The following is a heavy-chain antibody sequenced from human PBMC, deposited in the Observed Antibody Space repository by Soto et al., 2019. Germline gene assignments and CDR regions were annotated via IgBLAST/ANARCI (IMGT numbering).Heavy chain of an antibody. CDR3: EKDYYSDINGSHFAY. D-gene: IGHD3-22*01. Sequence: EVQLVESGGGLVQPGRSLRLSCAVSGFRFDGYAMHWVRQAPGKGLEWVSGISWNSGIIGYADSVKGRFTISRDNAENSLYLHMNSLRVEETALYYWEKDYYSDINGSHFAYWAREPRSPSPQ. CDR1: GFRFDGYA. CDR2: ISWNSGII. J-gene: IGHJ4*02. V-gene: IGHV3-9*01.